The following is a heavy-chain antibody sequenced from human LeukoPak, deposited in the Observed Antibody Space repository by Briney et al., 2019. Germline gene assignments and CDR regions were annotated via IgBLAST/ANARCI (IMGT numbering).Heavy chain of an antibody. CDR1: GFTFSNYG. D-gene: IGHD3-10*01. CDR2: ISGSGGST. V-gene: IGHV3-23*01. J-gene: IGHJ4*02. Sequence: GGSLRLSCAASGFTFSNYGMHWVRQAPGKGLEWVSAISGSGGSTYYADSVKGRFTISRDNSKNTLYLQMNSLRAEDTAVYYCARVVPPTDYGSGSYFWDPYYFDYWGQGTLVTVSS. CDR3: ARVVPPTDYGSGSYFWDPYYFDY.